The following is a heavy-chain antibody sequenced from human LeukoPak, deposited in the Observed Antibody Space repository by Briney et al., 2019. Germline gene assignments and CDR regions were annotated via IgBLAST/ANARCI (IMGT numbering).Heavy chain of an antibody. J-gene: IGHJ2*01. CDR3: ARDPVTRDTAAWYFDL. Sequence: ASVKVSCKASGYTFTNYYMHWVRQAPGQGLEWMGIIHPSGGSTTYAQKFQGRVTMTRDTSTSTVYMELSSLRSEDTAVYYCARDPVTRDTAAWYFDLWGRGTLVTVSS. CDR2: IHPSGGST. V-gene: IGHV1-46*01. CDR1: GYTFTNYY. D-gene: IGHD5-18*01.